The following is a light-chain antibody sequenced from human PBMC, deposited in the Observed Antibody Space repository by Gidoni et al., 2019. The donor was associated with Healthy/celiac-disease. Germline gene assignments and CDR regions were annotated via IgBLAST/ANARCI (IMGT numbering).Light chain of an antibody. J-gene: IGKJ1*01. CDR1: QSLLHSKGYNY. CDR2: LGS. V-gene: IGKV2-28*01. Sequence: DIVMTHSPLSLPVTPGEPASISCRSSQSLLHSKGYNYLDWYLQKPGQSPQLLIYLGSNRASGVPDRCSGSGSGTDFTLKSRRVEAEDVGVYYCMQALQTPWTFGQGTKVEIK. CDR3: MQALQTPWT.